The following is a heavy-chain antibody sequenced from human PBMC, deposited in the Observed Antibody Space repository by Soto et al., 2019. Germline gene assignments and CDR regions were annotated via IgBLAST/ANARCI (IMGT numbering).Heavy chain of an antibody. V-gene: IGHV1-69*01. CDR1: GGTFSTYA. CDR2: IIPVFGLT. J-gene: IGHJ4*02. Sequence: QVRLEQSGSEVKKPGSSVKVSCKAAGGTFSTYAFSWVRQAPGQGLEWVGGIIPVFGLTTYAQKFQGRVAISADESTTTVVMELTSLKSEDTAVYYCARGEGYSGTFYAGFDSWGQGALVSVSS. CDR3: ARGEGYSGTFYAGFDS. D-gene: IGHD1-26*01.